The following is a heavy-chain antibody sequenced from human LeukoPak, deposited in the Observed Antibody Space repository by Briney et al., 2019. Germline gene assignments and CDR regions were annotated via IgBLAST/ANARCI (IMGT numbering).Heavy chain of an antibody. J-gene: IGHJ4*02. CDR2: IYPRDSST. D-gene: IGHD3-10*01. CDR1: GYTFTSNY. V-gene: IGHV1-46*01. Sequence: ASVKVSCKASGYTFTSNYIHWVRQAPGQGLEWMGMIYPRDSSTSYAQKFQGRVTVTRDTSTSTVHMELSGLRSEDTAVYYCARHMVRGVIEMVFDYWGQGTLVTVSS. CDR3: ARHMVRGVIEMVFDY.